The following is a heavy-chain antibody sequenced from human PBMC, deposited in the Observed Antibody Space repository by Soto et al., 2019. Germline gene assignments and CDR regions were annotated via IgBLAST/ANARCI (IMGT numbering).Heavy chain of an antibody. J-gene: IGHJ4*02. D-gene: IGHD3-9*01. V-gene: IGHV3-33*01. Sequence: PGGSLRLSCAASGFTFSSYGMHWVRQAPGKGLEWVAVIWYDGSNKYYADSVKGRFTISRDNSKNTLYLQMNSLRAEDTAVYYCARELRYFDWSPYYFDYWGQGTLVTVSS. CDR2: IWYDGSNK. CDR1: GFTFSSYG. CDR3: ARELRYFDWSPYYFDY.